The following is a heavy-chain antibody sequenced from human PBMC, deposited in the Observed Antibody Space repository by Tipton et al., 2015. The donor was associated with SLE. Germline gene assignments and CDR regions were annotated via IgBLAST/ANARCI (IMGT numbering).Heavy chain of an antibody. D-gene: IGHD1-26*01. Sequence: VQLVQSGAEVKKPGESLRISCKGSGYSFTSYWIGWVRQMPGKGLEWMEIIYPGDSDTRYSPSFQGQVTISADKSISTAYLQWSSLKASDTAMYYCARHQRGVGAIGDHFDYWGQGTLVTVSS. CDR2: IYPGDSDT. CDR1: GYSFTSYW. V-gene: IGHV5-51*01. J-gene: IGHJ4*02. CDR3: ARHQRGVGAIGDHFDY.